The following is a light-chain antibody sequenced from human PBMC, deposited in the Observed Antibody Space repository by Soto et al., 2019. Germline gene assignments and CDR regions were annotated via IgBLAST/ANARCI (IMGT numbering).Light chain of an antibody. V-gene: IGKV3-20*01. CDR2: GES. CDR3: QQYLISVT. Sequence: EILLTQSSGNLSLSPGERATLSCRASQSLSGNYLAWYQQKPGHAPRLLIYGESNRATGIPERFSGSGSGTDFTLTISRLEPQDSAMYYCQQYLISVTVGPGTRLEIK. J-gene: IGKJ5*01. CDR1: QSLSGNY.